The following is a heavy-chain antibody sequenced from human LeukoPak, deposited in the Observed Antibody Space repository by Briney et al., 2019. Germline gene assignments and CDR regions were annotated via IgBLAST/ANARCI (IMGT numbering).Heavy chain of an antibody. CDR3: ARDSTYGIDAFDI. CDR2: INQDGSDK. CDR1: GFSFSSHW. Sequence: GGSLRLSWAASGFSFSSHWMTWVRQAPGKGLEWVANINQDGSDKPYVDSVKGRFTISRDNAKNSLYLQMNSLRAEDTAVYYCARDSTYGIDAFDIWGQGTMVTVSS. D-gene: IGHD3-3*02. V-gene: IGHV3-7*01. J-gene: IGHJ3*02.